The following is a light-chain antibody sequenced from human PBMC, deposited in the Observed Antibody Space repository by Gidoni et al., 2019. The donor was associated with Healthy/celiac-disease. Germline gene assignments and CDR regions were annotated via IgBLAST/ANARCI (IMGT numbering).Light chain of an antibody. CDR1: SSNIGSNT. CDR2: SNS. V-gene: IGLV1-44*01. J-gene: IGLJ2*01. Sequence: QSVLTQPPSPSGTPGQRVTISCSGSSSNIGSNTVNWYQQLPGPAPKLLIYSNSQRPSGVPDRFSGSKSGTSASLAISGLQSEDEADYYCAAWDDSLNGVVFGGGTKLTVL. CDR3: AAWDDSLNGVV.